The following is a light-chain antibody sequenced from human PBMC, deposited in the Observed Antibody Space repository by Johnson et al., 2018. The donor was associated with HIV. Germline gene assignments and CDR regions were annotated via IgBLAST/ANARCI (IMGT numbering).Light chain of an antibody. CDR2: DNN. CDR1: NSNIGNNY. J-gene: IGLJ1*01. Sequence: QSVLTQSPSVSAAPGQKVTISCSGSNSNIGNNYVSWYQHLPGTAPKLLIYDNNKRPSGIPDRFSGSTSGTSATLGITGLPQGDVAHYYCGTWDTSLRSGFFGTGTKVTVL. V-gene: IGLV1-51*01. CDR3: GTWDTSLRSGF.